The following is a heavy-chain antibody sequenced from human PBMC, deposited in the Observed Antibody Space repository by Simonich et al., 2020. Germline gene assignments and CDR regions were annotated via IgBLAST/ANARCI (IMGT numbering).Heavy chain of an antibody. CDR1: GYSISSGYY. V-gene: IGHV4-38-2*01. J-gene: IGHJ6*02. CDR3: ARVGYSNYYYYGMDV. D-gene: IGHD6-13*01. Sequence: QLQLQESGPGLVKPSETLSLTCAVSGYSISSGYYWGWIRQPPGTGLEWIGSIYHSGSTSYTPSLKCRVTISVDTSKNQFSLKLSSVTAADTAVYYCARVGYSNYYYYGMDVWGQGTTVTVSS. CDR2: IYHSGST.